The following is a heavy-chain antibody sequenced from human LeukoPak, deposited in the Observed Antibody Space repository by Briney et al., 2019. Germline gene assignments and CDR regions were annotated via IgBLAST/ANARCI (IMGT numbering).Heavy chain of an antibody. CDR3: ARDLKRRVYYDSSGSDDAFDI. V-gene: IGHV3-30*02. J-gene: IGHJ3*02. CDR2: IQNDEIDK. D-gene: IGHD3-22*01. Sequence: GGSLRLSCAASGFTFSTFGMHWVRQAPGKGLEWVAFIQNDEIDKFYADSVKGRFTISRDNSKNTMYLQMNSLRYEDTAVYYCARDLKRRVYYDSSGSDDAFDIWGQGTMVTVSS. CDR1: GFTFSTFG.